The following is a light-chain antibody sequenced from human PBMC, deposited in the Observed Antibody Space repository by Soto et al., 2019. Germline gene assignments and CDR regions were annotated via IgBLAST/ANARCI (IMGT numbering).Light chain of an antibody. CDR3: SSYAGSNNLL. J-gene: IGLJ2*01. CDR1: SSDVGGYNY. V-gene: IGLV2-8*01. CDR2: EVS. Sequence: QSALTQPPSASGSPGQSVTISCTGTSSDVGGYNYVSWYQQHPGKAPKLIIYEVSKRPSGVPDRFSGSKSGNTASLTVSGLQAEDEAEFSCSSYAGSNNLLFGGGTKLTVL.